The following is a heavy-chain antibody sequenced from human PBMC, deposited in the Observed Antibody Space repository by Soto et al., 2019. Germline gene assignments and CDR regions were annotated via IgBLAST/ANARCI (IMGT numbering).Heavy chain of an antibody. CDR3: ARAAPRLVSPYSDY. Sequence: QVQLVQSGAEVKKPGASLKVSCKASGYTFTSYHMHWVRQAPGRGLEWMGKINPSGGITSYAQKCQGRVTMTIDTSTSTVYLELSSLRSEDTAVYYCARAAPRLVSPYSDYWGQGTLVTVSS. CDR2: INPSGGIT. CDR1: GYTFTSYH. D-gene: IGHD2-2*01. J-gene: IGHJ4*02. V-gene: IGHV1-46*01.